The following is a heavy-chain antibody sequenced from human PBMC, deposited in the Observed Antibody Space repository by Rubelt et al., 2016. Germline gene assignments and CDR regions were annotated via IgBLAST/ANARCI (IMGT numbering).Heavy chain of an antibody. J-gene: IGHJ6*02. D-gene: IGHD2-15*01. CDR1: VGSISIIGYY. Sequence: QLQLQESGPGLVKPSETLSLTCTVSVGSISIIGYYWGWIRQPPGKGLEWIGSVYYSGRAYDEPSLQKQVHISVHPTKNQFSLKLTSGTAAETAVYYCVRQSGEVVGYYYYGMDVWGQGTTVIVSS. V-gene: IGHV4-39*01. CDR3: VRQSGEVVGYYYYGMDV. CDR2: VYYSGRA.